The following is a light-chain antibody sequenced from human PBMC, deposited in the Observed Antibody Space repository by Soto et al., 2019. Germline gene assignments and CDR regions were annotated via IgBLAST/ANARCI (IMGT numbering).Light chain of an antibody. Sequence: EIVLTQSPATLSLSPGERATLSCRASQSISNFLAWYQQKPGQAPRLLIYGASTRATGIPARFSGSGSGTEFTLTISSLQSEDFAVYYCQQYYSTPLTFGGGTKVDIK. V-gene: IGKV3-15*01. CDR2: GAS. J-gene: IGKJ4*01. CDR1: QSISNF. CDR3: QQYYSTPLT.